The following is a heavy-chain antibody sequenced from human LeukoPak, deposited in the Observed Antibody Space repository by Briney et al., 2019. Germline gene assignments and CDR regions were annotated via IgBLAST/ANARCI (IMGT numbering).Heavy chain of an antibody. CDR3: ARDGNGSRAFDF. D-gene: IGHD2-15*01. Sequence: SETLSLTCTVSGGSISNFYWSWLRQPAGKGLEWIGRIYTSGSTNYNPSLKSRVTISVDKSKNQFSLNLTSVTAADTAVYYCARDGNGSRAFDFWGQGTLVTVSS. CDR2: IYTSGST. CDR1: GGSISNFY. J-gene: IGHJ4*02. V-gene: IGHV4-4*07.